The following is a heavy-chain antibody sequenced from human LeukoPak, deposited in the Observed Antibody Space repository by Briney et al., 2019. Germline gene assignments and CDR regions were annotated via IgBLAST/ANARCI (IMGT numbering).Heavy chain of an antibody. Sequence: SETLSLTCTVSGGSISSTSYYWGWIRQPPGKGLEWIGNVYYSGSTYYNPSLKSRVTISVDTSKNQFSLKLSSVTAADTAVYYCATLTTPGWFNPWGQGTLVTVSS. V-gene: IGHV4-39*07. D-gene: IGHD1-1*01. J-gene: IGHJ5*02. CDR2: VYYSGST. CDR1: GGSISSTSYY. CDR3: ATLTTPGWFNP.